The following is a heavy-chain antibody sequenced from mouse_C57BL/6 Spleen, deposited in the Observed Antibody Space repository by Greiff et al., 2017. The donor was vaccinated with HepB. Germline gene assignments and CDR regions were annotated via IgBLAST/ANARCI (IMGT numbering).Heavy chain of an antibody. J-gene: IGHJ3*01. CDR3: TRRAYYSNLFAY. CDR2: IDPETGGT. CDR1: GYTFTDYE. D-gene: IGHD2-5*01. Sequence: VQLVESGAELVRPGASVTLSCKASGYTFTDYEMHWVKQTPVHGLEWIGAIDPETGGTAYNQKFKGKAILTADKSSSTAYMELRSLTSEDSAVYYCTRRAYYSNLFAYWGQGTLVTVSA. V-gene: IGHV1-15*01.